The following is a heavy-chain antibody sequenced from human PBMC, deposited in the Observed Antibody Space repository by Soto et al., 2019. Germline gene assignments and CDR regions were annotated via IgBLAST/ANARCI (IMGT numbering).Heavy chain of an antibody. CDR2: IYYSGST. CDR1: GGSISSSSYY. J-gene: IGHJ2*01. D-gene: IGHD3-10*01. CDR3: ATQPTGVGYWYFDL. Sequence: QLQLQESGPGLVKPSETLSLTCTVSGGSISSSSYYWGWIRQPPGKGLEWIGSIYYSGSTYYNPSLRSQVTISVDTSKNPLSLKLSSVTAADTAVYYCATQPTGVGYWYFDLWGRGTLVTVSS. V-gene: IGHV4-39*01.